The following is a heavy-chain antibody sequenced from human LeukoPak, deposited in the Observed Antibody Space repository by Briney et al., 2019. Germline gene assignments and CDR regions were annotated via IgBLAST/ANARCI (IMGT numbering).Heavy chain of an antibody. D-gene: IGHD2-2*01. CDR2: IKQDGSEK. CDR3: ARGGYQLLWY. CDR1: GFTFSTYW. V-gene: IGHV3-7*04. Sequence: GGSLRLSCAASGFTFSTYWMSWVRQAPGTGLEWVASIKQDGSEKSYVDSVKGGFTISRDNAKNSLYLQMNSLRAEDTAVYYCARGGYQLLWYWGQGTLVTVSS. J-gene: IGHJ4*02.